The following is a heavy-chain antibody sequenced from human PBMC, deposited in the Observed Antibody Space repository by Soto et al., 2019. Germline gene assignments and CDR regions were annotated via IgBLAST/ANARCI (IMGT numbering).Heavy chain of an antibody. Sequence: GGSLRLSCAASGFTFSSYGMHWVRQAPGKGLEWVAVISYDGSNKYYADSVKGRFTISRDNSKNTLYLQMNSLRAEDTAVYYCAKDMDYYDSSGYRYYYYYGMDVWGQGTTVTVSS. J-gene: IGHJ6*02. D-gene: IGHD3-22*01. CDR2: ISYDGSNK. CDR3: AKDMDYYDSSGYRYYYYYGMDV. V-gene: IGHV3-30*18. CDR1: GFTFSSYG.